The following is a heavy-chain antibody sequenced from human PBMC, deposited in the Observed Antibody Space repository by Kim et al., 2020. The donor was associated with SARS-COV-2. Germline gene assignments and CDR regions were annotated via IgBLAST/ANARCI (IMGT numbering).Heavy chain of an antibody. CDR1: GFTFSSYG. CDR2: IWYDGSNK. CDR3: ARELLAAAGGFDP. V-gene: IGHV3-33*01. Sequence: GGSLRLSCAASGFTFSSYGMHWVRQAPGKGLEWVAVIWYDGSNKYYADSVKGRFTISRDNSKNTLYLQMNSLRAEDTAVYYCARELLAAAGGFDPWGQGTLVTVSS. J-gene: IGHJ5*02. D-gene: IGHD6-13*01.